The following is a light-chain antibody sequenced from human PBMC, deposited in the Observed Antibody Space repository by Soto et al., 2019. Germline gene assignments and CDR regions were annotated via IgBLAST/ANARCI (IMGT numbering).Light chain of an antibody. CDR1: KSDVGSYSY. V-gene: IGLV2-8*01. Sequence: QSALTQPPSASGSPGQSVTISCTGTKSDVGSYSYVSWYQQHPGKAPKLMIYEVTKRPSGVPDRFSGSKSGNTASLTVSGLQAEDEADYYCSSYAGSNNLVFGGGTKVTVL. J-gene: IGLJ3*02. CDR2: EVT. CDR3: SSYAGSNNLV.